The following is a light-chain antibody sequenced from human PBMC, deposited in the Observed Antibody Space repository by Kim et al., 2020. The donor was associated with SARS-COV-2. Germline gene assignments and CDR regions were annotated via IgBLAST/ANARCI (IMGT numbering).Light chain of an antibody. Sequence: QRVNISCTGSSSNIGAYYDVHYYQQPPGTAPKLLSHGNNNRPAGVPDRFSGSKSGTSASLDITGLQAEDEAVYYCQSYDRSLSGSVFGGGTQLTVL. CDR3: QSYDRSLSGSV. CDR1: SSNIGAYYD. V-gene: IGLV1-40*01. J-gene: IGLJ3*02. CDR2: GNN.